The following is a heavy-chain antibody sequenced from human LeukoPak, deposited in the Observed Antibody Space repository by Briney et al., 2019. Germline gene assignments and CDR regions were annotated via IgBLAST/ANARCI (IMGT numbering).Heavy chain of an antibody. CDR3: AKSSYYDFWSGYPNKSGFDY. J-gene: IGHJ4*02. Sequence: GGSLRLSCAASGFTSSSYAMSWVRQAPGKGLEWVSAISGSGGSTYYADSVKGRFTISRDNSKSTLYLQMNSLRAEDTAVYYCAKSSYYDFWSGYPNKSGFDYWGQGTLVTVSS. CDR2: ISGSGGST. V-gene: IGHV3-23*01. CDR1: GFTSSSYA. D-gene: IGHD3-3*01.